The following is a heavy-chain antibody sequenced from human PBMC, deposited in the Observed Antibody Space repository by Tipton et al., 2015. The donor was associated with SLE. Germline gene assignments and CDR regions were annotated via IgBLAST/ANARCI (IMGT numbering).Heavy chain of an antibody. CDR1: GGSISSSNHY. D-gene: IGHD5-18*01. Sequence: TLSLTCTVSGGSISSSNHYWGWIRQPQGKGLEWIGSIYYSGSTYYNPSLKSRVTILVDTSKNQFSLQLTSVTAADTAAYYCAGTLDTTMGPCDCWGQGTLVTVFS. CDR3: AGTLDTTMGPCDC. CDR2: IYYSGST. V-gene: IGHV4-39*07. J-gene: IGHJ4*02.